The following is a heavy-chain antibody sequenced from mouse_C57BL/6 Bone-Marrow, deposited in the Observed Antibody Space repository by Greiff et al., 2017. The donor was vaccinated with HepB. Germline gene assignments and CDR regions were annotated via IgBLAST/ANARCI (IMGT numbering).Heavy chain of an antibody. CDR2: ISSGGSYT. CDR1: GFTFSSYG. CDR3: ARHGKRGLLRYYFDY. V-gene: IGHV5-6*01. D-gene: IGHD2-3*01. J-gene: IGHJ2*01. Sequence: EVQLQESGGDLVKPGGSLKLSCAASGFTFSSYGMSWVRQTPDKRLEWVATISSGGSYTYYPDSVKGRFTISRDNAKNTLYLQMSSLKSEDTAMYYCARHGKRGLLRYYFDYWGQGTTLTVSS.